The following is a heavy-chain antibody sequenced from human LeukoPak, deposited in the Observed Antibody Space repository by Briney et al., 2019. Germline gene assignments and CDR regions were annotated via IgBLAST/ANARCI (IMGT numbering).Heavy chain of an antibody. CDR3: ARDKNGIPWDY. CDR1: GFTFRDYG. D-gene: IGHD5-18*01. J-gene: IGHJ4*02. V-gene: IGHV3-30*02. Sequence: GGSLRLSCAASGFTFRDYGMHWVRQAPGKGLEWVAFIRYDGSRIFYADSVKGRFTISRDNSKNTLYLQMNSLRAEDTAVYYCARDKNGIPWDYWGQGTLVTVSS. CDR2: IRYDGSRI.